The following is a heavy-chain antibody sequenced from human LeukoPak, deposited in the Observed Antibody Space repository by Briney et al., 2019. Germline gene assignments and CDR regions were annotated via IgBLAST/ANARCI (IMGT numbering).Heavy chain of an antibody. V-gene: IGHV3-11*01. Sequence: PGGSLRLSCAASGFNFHVYNMNWVRQAPGKGLEWVSYISSSGSTVYYADSVKGRFTISRDNAKNSLYLQMNSLRAEDTAVYYCAVGYCSSTSCHHFTGDYWGQGTLVTVSS. CDR3: AVGYCSSTSCHHFTGDY. J-gene: IGHJ4*02. D-gene: IGHD2-2*01. CDR2: ISSSGSTV. CDR1: GFNFHVYN.